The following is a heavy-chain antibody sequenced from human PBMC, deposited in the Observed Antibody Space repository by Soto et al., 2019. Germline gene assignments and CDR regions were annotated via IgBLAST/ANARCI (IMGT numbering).Heavy chain of an antibody. J-gene: IGHJ4*02. CDR3: ANERDGSGYFGYFDY. V-gene: IGHV3-30*18. Sequence: QVQLVESGGGVVQPGRSLRLSCTDSGFTFSSYGMHWDRQAPGKELEWVAVISYDGSNKYYADSVKGRFTISRDNSKNTLYLQMNSLRAEDTAVYYCANERDGSGYFGYFDYWGQGTLVTVSS. D-gene: IGHD3-22*01. CDR1: GFTFSSYG. CDR2: ISYDGSNK.